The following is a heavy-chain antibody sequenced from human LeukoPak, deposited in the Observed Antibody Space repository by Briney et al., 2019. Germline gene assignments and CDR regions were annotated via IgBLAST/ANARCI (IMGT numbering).Heavy chain of an antibody. V-gene: IGHV4-4*07. CDR3: ARGGTTPYNFDD. CDR2: IYSNENT. CDR1: GGSITSYY. J-gene: IGHJ4*02. D-gene: IGHD2-15*01. Sequence: PSETLSLTCTVSGGSITSYYWSWIRQPAGKGLEWIGRIYSNENTNYNPSLKSRVTMSVDTSKNQFSLKLSSVTAADTAVYYCARGGTTPYNFDDWGQGTLVTVSS.